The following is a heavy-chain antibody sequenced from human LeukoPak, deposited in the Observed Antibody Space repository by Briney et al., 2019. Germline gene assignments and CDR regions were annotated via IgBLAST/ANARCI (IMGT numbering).Heavy chain of an antibody. CDR2: IRSKAHSYAT. CDR3: LTGAGLPGY. V-gene: IGHV3-73*01. CDR1: GFTFSGSA. J-gene: IGHJ4*02. D-gene: IGHD3-9*01. Sequence: PGGSLRLSCAASGFTFSGSAMHGVRQASGEGLEWVGRIRSKAHSYATAYAASVKGRFTISRDDSRNTAYLQMNSLKTEDTAVYYCLTGAGLPGYWGQGTLVTVSS.